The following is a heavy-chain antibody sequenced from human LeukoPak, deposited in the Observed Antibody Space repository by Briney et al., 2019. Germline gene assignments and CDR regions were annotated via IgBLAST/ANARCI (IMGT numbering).Heavy chain of an antibody. CDR3: ARARYGDYRRSPFDY. D-gene: IGHD4-17*01. CDR2: IWYDGSNK. CDR1: GFTFRSYG. J-gene: IGHJ4*02. Sequence: GGSLRLSCAASGFTFRSYGMHWVRQAPGKGLEWVAVIWYDGSNKYYADSVKGRFTISRDNSKNTLYLQMNSLRAEDTAVYYCARARYGDYRRSPFDYWGQGTLVTVSS. V-gene: IGHV3-30*19.